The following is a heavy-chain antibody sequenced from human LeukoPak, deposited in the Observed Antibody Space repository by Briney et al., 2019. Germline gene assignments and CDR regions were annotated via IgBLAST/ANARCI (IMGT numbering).Heavy chain of an antibody. CDR1: GFSISNGFS. CDR2: ISQTENS. V-gene: IGHV4-38-2*01. CDR3: ARFDYVWGNGNHGMDAFDL. J-gene: IGHJ3*01. Sequence: PSETLSLTCGVSGFSISNGFSWGWIRQPPGKGLEWIGSISQTENSYNNPSLKSRVTISVDTSKNQFSLELTSVTAADTAVYYCARFDYVWGNGNHGMDAFDLWGQGTMVTVSS. D-gene: IGHD3-16*01.